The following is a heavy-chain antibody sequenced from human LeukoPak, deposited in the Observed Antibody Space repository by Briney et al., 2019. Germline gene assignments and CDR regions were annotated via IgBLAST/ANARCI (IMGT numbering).Heavy chain of an antibody. D-gene: IGHD6-13*01. J-gene: IGHJ6*02. CDR3: ARGSGGGSSSWHPFGKYYYYYGMDV. V-gene: IGHV1-8*01. Sequence: ASVKVSCKASGYTFTSYDINWVRQATGQGLEWMGWMNPNSGNTGYAQKFQGRVTMTRNTSISTAYMELSSLRSEDTAVYYCARGSGGGSSSWHPFGKYYYYYGMDVWGQGTTVTVSS. CDR1: GYTFTSYD. CDR2: MNPNSGNT.